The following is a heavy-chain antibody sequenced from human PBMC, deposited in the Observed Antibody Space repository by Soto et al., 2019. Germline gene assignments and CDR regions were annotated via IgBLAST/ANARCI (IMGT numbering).Heavy chain of an antibody. Sequence: EVQLFESGGGLVQPGGSLRLSCAASGFTFSSYAMSWVRQAPGKGLEWVSDISGSGGRAYYAVSVKGRFTISRDNSKNTLDLQMNSVRDEDTAVYYCAKEAYGDYWDYYYIDFWGNGTTVTVS. CDR2: ISGSGGRA. CDR1: GFTFSSYA. J-gene: IGHJ6*03. D-gene: IGHD4-17*01. V-gene: IGHV3-23*01. CDR3: AKEAYGDYWDYYYIDF.